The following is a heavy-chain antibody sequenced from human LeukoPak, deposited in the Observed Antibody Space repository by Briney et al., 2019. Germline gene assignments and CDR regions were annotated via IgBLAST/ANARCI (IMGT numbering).Heavy chain of an antibody. CDR1: GFTFSSYS. J-gene: IGHJ4*02. CDR3: ARDIRYYYDSSGSPGY. D-gene: IGHD3-22*01. CDR2: ISSSSSYI. V-gene: IGHV3-21*01. Sequence: PGGSLRLSCAASGFTFSSYSMNWVRQAPGKGLEWVSSISSSSSYIYYADSVKGRFTIFRDNAKNSLYLQMNSLRAEDTAVYYCARDIRYYYDSSGSPGYWGQGTLVTVSS.